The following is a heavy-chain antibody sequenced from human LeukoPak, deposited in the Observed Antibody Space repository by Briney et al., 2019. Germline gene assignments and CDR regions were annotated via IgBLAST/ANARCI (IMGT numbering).Heavy chain of an antibody. CDR1: GYTFTSYD. Sequence: VASVTVSCKASGYTFTSYDMNWVRQAPGQGLEWMGWMNPNSGNTGYAQKFQGRVTMTRNTSISTAYMELSSLRSEDTAVYYCARGKGYGGNSGDYWGQGTLVTVSS. CDR2: MNPNSGNT. J-gene: IGHJ4*02. D-gene: IGHD4-23*01. CDR3: ARGKGYGGNSGDY. V-gene: IGHV1-8*01.